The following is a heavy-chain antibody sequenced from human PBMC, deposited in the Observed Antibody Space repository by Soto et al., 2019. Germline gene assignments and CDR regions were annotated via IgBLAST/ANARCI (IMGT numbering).Heavy chain of an antibody. CDR2: INPNSGGT. Sequence: ASVKVSCKASGYTFTVYYMHWVRQATGQGLEWMGWINPNSGGTNYADSVKGRFTISRDNSKNTLYLQMNSLRAEDTAVYYCARRYCSSASCPRNYYGMDVWGQGTTVTVSS. D-gene: IGHD2-2*01. CDR3: ARRYCSSASCPRNYYGMDV. J-gene: IGHJ6*02. V-gene: IGHV1-2*02. CDR1: GYTFTVYY.